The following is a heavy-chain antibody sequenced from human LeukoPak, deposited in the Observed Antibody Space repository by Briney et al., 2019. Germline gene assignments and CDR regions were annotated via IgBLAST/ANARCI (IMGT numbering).Heavy chain of an antibody. J-gene: IGHJ4*02. CDR2: IKSKTDGGTT. Sequence: PGGSLRLSCAASGFTFSNAWMSWVRQAPGKGVEWVGRIKSKTDGGTTDYAAPVKGRFTISRDDSKNTLYLQMNSLKTEDTAVYYCTTDQYCSGGSCYSSLDYWGQGTLVTVSS. CDR3: TTDQYCSGGSCYSSLDY. V-gene: IGHV3-15*01. D-gene: IGHD2-15*01. CDR1: GFTFSNAW.